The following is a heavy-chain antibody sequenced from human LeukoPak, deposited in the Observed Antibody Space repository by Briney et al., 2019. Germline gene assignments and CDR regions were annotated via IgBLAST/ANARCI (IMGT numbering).Heavy chain of an antibody. CDR1: GFTATSNY. J-gene: IGHJ4*02. CDR2: IYTGGST. D-gene: IGHD6-13*01. V-gene: IGHV3-66*01. CDR3: AKSPGYSSSFDY. Sequence: GGSLRLSCAGSGFTATSNYMSWVRQAPGKGLEWVSVIYTGGSTYYADSVKGRFTISRDNSKNTVYLQMNSLRAEDTAVYNCAKSPGYSSSFDYWGQGTLVSVSS.